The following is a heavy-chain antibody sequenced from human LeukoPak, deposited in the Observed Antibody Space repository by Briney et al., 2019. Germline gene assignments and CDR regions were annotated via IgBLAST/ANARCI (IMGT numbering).Heavy chain of an antibody. CDR3: ARDQAGGRYYYYGMDV. D-gene: IGHD1-14*01. Sequence: GGYMRLSCAASGFTFSSYGMHWVRQAPGKGLKWVAVIWYDGSNKYYADSVKGRFTISRDNSKNTPYLQMNSLRAEDTAVYYCARDQAGGRYYYYGMDVWGQGTTVTVSS. J-gene: IGHJ6*02. CDR1: GFTFSSYG. V-gene: IGHV3-33*01. CDR2: IWYDGSNK.